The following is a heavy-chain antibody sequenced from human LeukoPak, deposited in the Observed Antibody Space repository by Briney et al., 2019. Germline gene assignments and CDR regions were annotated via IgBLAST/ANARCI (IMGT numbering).Heavy chain of an antibody. V-gene: IGHV3-30*18. CDR1: GFPFSDYG. D-gene: IGHD6-19*01. J-gene: IGHJ6*03. Sequence: GGSLRLSCAASGFPFSDYGMYWVRQAPGKGLEWLAVISHDGNNKYYADSVKGRFTISRDNSKNTLYLQMNSLRAEDTAVYYCAKDIDVAGTKYYYYYMDVWGKGTTVTVSS. CDR2: ISHDGNNK. CDR3: AKDIDVAGTKYYYYYMDV.